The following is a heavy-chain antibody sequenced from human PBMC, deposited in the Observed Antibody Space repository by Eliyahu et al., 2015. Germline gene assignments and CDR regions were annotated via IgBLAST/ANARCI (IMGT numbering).Heavy chain of an antibody. D-gene: IGHD3-22*01. CDR1: GFTFXSSA. V-gene: IGHV3-23*04. CDR2: ISGSGGST. J-gene: IGHJ4*02. CDR3: AKVGYYYDSSGYYYWFDY. Sequence: EVQLVESGGGLVQPGGSLRLSCAAXGFTFXSSAMSWVRQAPGKGLEWVSAISGSGGSTYYADSVKGRFTISRDNSKNTLYLQMNSLRAEDTAVYYCAKVGYYYDSSGYYYWFDYWGQGTLVTVSS.